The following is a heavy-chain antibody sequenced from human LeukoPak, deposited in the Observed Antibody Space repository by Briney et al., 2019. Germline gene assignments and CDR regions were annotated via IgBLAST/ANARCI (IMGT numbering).Heavy chain of an antibody. CDR3: AILYDNDAFDI. J-gene: IGHJ3*02. CDR1: GYTFTGYY. D-gene: IGHD3-16*01. V-gene: IGHV1-2*02. CDR2: INPNSGGT. Sequence: VASVKVSCKASGYTFTGYYMHWVRQAPGQGLEWMGWINPNSGGTNYAQKFQGRVTMTRDTSTSTVYMELSSLRSEDTAVYYCAILYDNDAFDIWGQGTMVTVSS.